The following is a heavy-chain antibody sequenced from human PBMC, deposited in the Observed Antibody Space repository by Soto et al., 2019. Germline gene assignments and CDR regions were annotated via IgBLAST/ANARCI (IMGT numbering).Heavy chain of an antibody. CDR3: ARAHNTYIWGSYPTPGLHFDY. CDR1: GDSVSSNSAA. J-gene: IGHJ4*02. V-gene: IGHV6-1*01. CDR2: TYYRSKWYN. D-gene: IGHD3-16*01. Sequence: PSQTLSLTCAISGDSVSSNSAAWNWIRQSPSRGLEWLGRTYYRSKWYNDYAVSVKSRITINPDTSKNQFSLQLNSVTPEDTAVYYCARAHNTYIWGSYPTPGLHFDYWGQGTLVTVSS.